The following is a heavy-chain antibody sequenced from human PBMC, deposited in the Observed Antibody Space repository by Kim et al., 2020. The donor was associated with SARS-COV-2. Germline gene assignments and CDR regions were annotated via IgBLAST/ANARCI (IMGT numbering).Heavy chain of an antibody. J-gene: IGHJ3*02. CDR1: GFTFSSYA. CDR3: AKFLGRDGYNRGWKYDAFDI. D-gene: IGHD5-12*01. Sequence: GGSLRLSCAASGFTFSSYAMSWVRQAPGKGLEWVSAISGSGGSTYYADSVKGRFTISRDNSKNTLYLEMNSLRAEDTAVYYCAKFLGRDGYNRGWKYDAFDIWGQGTLVTVSS. CDR2: ISGSGGST. V-gene: IGHV3-23*01.